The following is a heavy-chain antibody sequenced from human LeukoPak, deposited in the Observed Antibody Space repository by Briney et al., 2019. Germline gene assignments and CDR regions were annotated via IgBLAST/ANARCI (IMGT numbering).Heavy chain of an antibody. CDR1: GGSISSYY. D-gene: IGHD6-13*01. CDR3: AGTPGIAAAGI. Sequence: SETLSLTCTVSGGSISSYYWSWIRQPPGKGLEWIGYIYYSGSTNYNPSLKSRVTISVDTSKNQFSLKLSSVTAADTAVYYCAGTPGIAAAGIWGQGTMVTVSS. V-gene: IGHV4-59*01. J-gene: IGHJ3*02. CDR2: IYYSGST.